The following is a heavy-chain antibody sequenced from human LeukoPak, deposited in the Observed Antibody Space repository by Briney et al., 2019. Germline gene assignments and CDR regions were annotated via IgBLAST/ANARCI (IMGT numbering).Heavy chain of an antibody. D-gene: IGHD4-17*01. CDR1: GFTFSSYS. Sequence: GGSLRLSCAASGFTFSSYSMNWVRQAPGKGLEWVSSISSSSSYIYYADSVKGRFTISRDNAKNSLYLQMNSLRAEDTAVYYCATLPGGATTVTTSRSDYWGQGTLVTVSS. CDR3: ATLPGGATTVTTSRSDY. CDR2: ISSSSSYI. V-gene: IGHV3-21*01. J-gene: IGHJ4*02.